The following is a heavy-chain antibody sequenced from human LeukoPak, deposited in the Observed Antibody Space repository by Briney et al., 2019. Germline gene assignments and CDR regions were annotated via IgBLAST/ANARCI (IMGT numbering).Heavy chain of an antibody. V-gene: IGHV3-7*01. J-gene: IGHJ4*02. CDR1: GFSFSSYW. D-gene: IGHD3-3*01. Sequence: GGSLRLSCAASGFSFSSYWMTWVRQAPGKGLEWVANIKQDGTEKYSVDSVKGRFTISRDNAKNSLYLQMNGVRADDTAVYYCVRDFRFLDDYWGQGTLVSVSS. CDR3: VRDFRFLDDY. CDR2: IKQDGTEK.